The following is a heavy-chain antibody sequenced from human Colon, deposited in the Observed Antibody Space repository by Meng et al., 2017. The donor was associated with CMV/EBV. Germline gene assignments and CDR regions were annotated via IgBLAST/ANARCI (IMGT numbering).Heavy chain of an antibody. D-gene: IGHD2-21*01. CDR2: INPDGSEK. V-gene: IGHV3-7*01. J-gene: IGHJ4*02. CDR3: ARGGRKSSGGDCYCLF. CDR1: GFTFSRNW. Sequence: GESLKISCEVSGFTFSRNWFSWVRQAPEKGLEWVANINPDGSEKYYLDSVKGRFTIFRDNAKNSLYLQVNSLRVEDTAVYYCARGGRKSSGGDCYCLFWGQGTLVTVSS.